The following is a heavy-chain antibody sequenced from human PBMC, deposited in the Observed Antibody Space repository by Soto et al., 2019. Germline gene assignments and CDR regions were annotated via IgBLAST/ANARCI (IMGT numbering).Heavy chain of an antibody. CDR1: GYTFTSYG. J-gene: IGHJ4*02. V-gene: IGHV1-18*01. Sequence: ASVKVSCKASGYTFTSYGISWVRQAPGQGLEWMGWISAYNGNTNYAQKLQGRVTMTTDTSTSTAYMELRSLRSDDTAVYYCARVDTIFGVVTSYYFDYWGQGTLVTVSS. CDR2: ISAYNGNT. CDR3: ARVDTIFGVVTSYYFDY. D-gene: IGHD3-3*01.